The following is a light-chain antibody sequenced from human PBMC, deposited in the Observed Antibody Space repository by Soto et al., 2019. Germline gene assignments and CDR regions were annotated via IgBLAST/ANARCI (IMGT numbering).Light chain of an antibody. CDR3: SSYAGSNNFEV. V-gene: IGLV2-8*01. CDR2: EVT. CDR1: SSDVGAYDY. J-gene: IGLJ1*01. Sequence: QSVLTQPPSASGSPGQSVTISCTGTSSDVGAYDYVSWYQQHPGKAPKVIIYEVTRRPSGVPDRFSGSKSGNTASLTVSGLLAEDEADYYCSSYAGSNNFEVFGTGTEVTVL.